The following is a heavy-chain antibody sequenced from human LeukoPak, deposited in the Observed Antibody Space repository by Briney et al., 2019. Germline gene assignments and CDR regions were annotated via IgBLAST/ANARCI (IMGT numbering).Heavy chain of an antibody. V-gene: IGHV3-23*01. CDR2: ISGSGGST. CDR3: AKVVAHSPSGDY. D-gene: IGHD2-2*01. Sequence: GGSLRLSCAASGFTFDDYGMSWVRQAPGKGLEWVSAISGSGGSTYYADSVKGRFTISRDNSKNTLYLQMNSLRAEDTAVYYCAKVVAHSPSGDYWGQGTLVTVSS. J-gene: IGHJ4*02. CDR1: GFTFDDYG.